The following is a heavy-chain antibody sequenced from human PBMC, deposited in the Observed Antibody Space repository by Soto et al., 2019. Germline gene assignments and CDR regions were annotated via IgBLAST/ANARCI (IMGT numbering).Heavy chain of an antibody. Sequence: GGSLRLSCVASGFPFSSYKMHWVRQAPGKGLEWVAVILYDGNNKYDADSVEGRFTISRDNSKNTLYLQMNSLRVEDKAVYYCTREGNDLDVWGQGTSVTVSS. V-gene: IGHV3-30-3*01. D-gene: IGHD5-12*01. CDR2: ILYDGNNK. J-gene: IGHJ6*02. CDR1: GFPFSSYK. CDR3: TREGNDLDV.